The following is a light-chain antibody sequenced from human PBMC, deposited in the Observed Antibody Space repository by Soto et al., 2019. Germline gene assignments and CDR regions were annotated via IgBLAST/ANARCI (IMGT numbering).Light chain of an antibody. CDR1: ESVSKY. Sequence: DIQMTQSPTSLAASVGDRVTITCRASESVSKYVNWYQQKPGKAPNLLIYAASSLHIGVPSRFSGSGSGTDFTLTIHSLQPEDFATYYCQLSYSAPQYTFGQGTKLEIK. V-gene: IGKV1-39*01. CDR2: AAS. J-gene: IGKJ2*01. CDR3: QLSYSAPQYT.